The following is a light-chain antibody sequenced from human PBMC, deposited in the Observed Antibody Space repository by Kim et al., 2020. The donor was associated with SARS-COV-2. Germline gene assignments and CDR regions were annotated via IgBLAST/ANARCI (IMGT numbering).Light chain of an antibody. CDR3: QSYDSSLSGVV. CDR2: DNS. CDR1: SSNIGAGYD. Sequence: QSVLTQPPSVSGAPGQRVTISCTGSSSNIGAGYDVHWYQQLPGTAPKLLIYDNSNRPSGVPDRFSGSKSGTSASLAITGLQAEEEADYYCQSYDSSLSGVVFGGGTQLTVL. V-gene: IGLV1-40*01. J-gene: IGLJ2*01.